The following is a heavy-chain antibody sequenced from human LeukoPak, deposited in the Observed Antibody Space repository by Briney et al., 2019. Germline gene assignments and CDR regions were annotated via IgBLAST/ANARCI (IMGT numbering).Heavy chain of an antibody. Sequence: ASVKVSCKASGYTFTGYYMHWVRQAPGQGLEWMGWINANGGATNSAQKFQGRVTMTRDTSISTAYMELSRLRFDDTAVYYCARETDRDGYKDLDYWGQGTLVTVSS. D-gene: IGHD5-24*01. V-gene: IGHV1-2*02. J-gene: IGHJ4*02. CDR3: ARETDRDGYKDLDY. CDR2: INANGGAT. CDR1: GYTFTGYY.